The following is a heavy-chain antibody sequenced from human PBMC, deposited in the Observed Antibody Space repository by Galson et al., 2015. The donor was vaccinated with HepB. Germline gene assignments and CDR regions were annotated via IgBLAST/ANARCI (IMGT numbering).Heavy chain of an antibody. CDR1: GGSISSYY. D-gene: IGHD6-13*01. J-gene: IGHJ6*03. V-gene: IGHV4-59*12. Sequence: ETLSLTCTVSGGSISSYYWRWIRQPPGKGLEWIGYIYYSGSTYYNPSLKSRVTISVDTSKNQFSLKLSSVTAADTAVYYCAREGTGYSSSWLGAYYYMDVWGKGTTVTVSS. CDR2: IYYSGST. CDR3: AREGTGYSSSWLGAYYYMDV.